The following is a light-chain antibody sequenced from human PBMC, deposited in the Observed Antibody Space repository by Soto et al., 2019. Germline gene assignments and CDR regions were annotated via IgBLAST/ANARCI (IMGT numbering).Light chain of an antibody. CDR3: AAWDSSLSGRGM. CDR1: SSNIGRHG. Sequence: QSVLTQPPSVSGTLGQRVTIYCSGSSSNIGRHGVNWYQQLPGTAPKLLIYHDNQRPSGVPDRFSGSRSGTSASLAISGLQPEDETDYYCAAWDSSLSGRGMFGGGTKLTVL. J-gene: IGLJ3*02. CDR2: HDN. V-gene: IGLV1-44*01.